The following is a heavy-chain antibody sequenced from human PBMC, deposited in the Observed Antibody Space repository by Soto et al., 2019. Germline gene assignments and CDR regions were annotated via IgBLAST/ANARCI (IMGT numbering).Heavy chain of an antibody. CDR3: ARVPGTAMAFLYLDH. J-gene: IGHJ4*02. V-gene: IGHV1-46*01. Sequence: ASVKVSCKASGYIFTAYSIHWVRQAPGQGLEWLGIINSGSGFTTYAQKFQGRVTMTRDTSTSTVYMDLSSLRSEDTAVYYCARVPGTAMAFLYLDHWGQGTLVTVSS. CDR2: INSGSGFT. D-gene: IGHD5-18*01. CDR1: GYIFTAYS.